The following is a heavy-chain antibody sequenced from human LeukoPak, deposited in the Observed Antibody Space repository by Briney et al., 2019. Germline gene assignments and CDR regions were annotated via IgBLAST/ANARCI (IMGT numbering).Heavy chain of an antibody. CDR2: IYTSGST. D-gene: IGHD3-9*01. CDR3: ARGARARVDFDWLYGRRGHWEGFDP. J-gene: IGHJ5*02. Sequence: PSETLSLTCTVSGGSISSYYWSWIRQPAGKGLEWIGRIYTSGSTNYNPSLKSRVTISVKTSKNQFSLKLSSVTAADTAVYYCARGARARVDFDWLYGRRGHWEGFDPWGQGTLVTVSS. V-gene: IGHV4-4*07. CDR1: GGSISSYY.